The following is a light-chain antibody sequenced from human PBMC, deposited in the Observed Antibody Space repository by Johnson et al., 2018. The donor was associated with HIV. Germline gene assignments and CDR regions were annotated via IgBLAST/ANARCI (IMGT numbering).Light chain of an antibody. J-gene: IGLJ1*01. Sequence: QSVLTQPPSVSAAPGQKVNISCSGTSSNIENYFVSWYQQLPGAAPRLLIYENNKRPSGIPDRFSGAKSGASATLGITGLEPGDEADYYCGTWDNSLNSPVFGTGTKVTVL. CDR2: ENN. V-gene: IGLV1-51*02. CDR3: GTWDNSLNSPV. CDR1: SSNIENYF.